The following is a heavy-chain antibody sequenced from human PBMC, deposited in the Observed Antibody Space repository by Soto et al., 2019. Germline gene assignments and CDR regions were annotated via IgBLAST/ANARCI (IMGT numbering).Heavy chain of an antibody. J-gene: IGHJ4*02. CDR3: AKGGYTFGFLLAS. CDR2: IDKTGVST. D-gene: IGHD5-18*01. CDR1: GFTFGSYA. Sequence: GGSLRLSCAASGFTFGSYAMSWVRQAPGKGLEWVSTIDKTGVSTYYADSVTGRFTISRDNSKQTLYLQMISLRAEDTAVYYCAKGGYTFGFLLASWGQGTLVTVSS. V-gene: IGHV3-23*01.